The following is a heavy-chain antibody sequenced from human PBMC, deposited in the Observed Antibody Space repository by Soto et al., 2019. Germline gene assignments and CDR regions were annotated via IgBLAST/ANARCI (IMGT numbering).Heavy chain of an antibody. CDR2: IYYSGST. J-gene: IGHJ5*02. D-gene: IGHD2-2*01. CDR3: ARGYIVGVPAGFNWFDP. Sequence: SETLSLTCTVSGGSISSGDYYWSWIRQPPGKGLEWIGYIYYSGSTYYNPSLKSRVTISVDTSKNQFSLKLSSVTAADTAVYYCARGYIVGVPAGFNWFDPWGQGTLVTVSS. V-gene: IGHV4-30-4*01. CDR1: GGSISSGDYY.